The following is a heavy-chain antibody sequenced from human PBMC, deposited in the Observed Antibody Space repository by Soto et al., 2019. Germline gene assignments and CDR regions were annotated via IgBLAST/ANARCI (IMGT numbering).Heavy chain of an antibody. V-gene: IGHV4-59*01. J-gene: IGHJ6*02. CDR2: IYYSGST. Sequence: SETLSLTCTVSGGSISSYCWSWIRQPPGKGLEWIGYIYYSGSTNYNPSLKSRVTISVDTSKNQFSLKLSSVTAADTAVYYCAKDLTVVRGLIYYGMDVWGQGTTVTVSS. D-gene: IGHD3-10*01. CDR3: AKDLTVVRGLIYYGMDV. CDR1: GGSISSYC.